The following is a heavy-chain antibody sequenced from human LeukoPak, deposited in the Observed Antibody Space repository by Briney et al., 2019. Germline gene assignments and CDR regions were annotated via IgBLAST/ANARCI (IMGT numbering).Heavy chain of an antibody. CDR2: IYTSGST. V-gene: IGHV4-4*07. CDR1: GGSISSYY. Sequence: SETLSLTCTVSGGSISSYYWSWIRQPAGKGLEWIGRIYTSGSTNYNPSLKSRVTMSVDTSKNQFSLKLSSVTAADTAVSYCTRDPVANISSSWFDFASSGPGTLVTLSS. CDR3: TRDPVANISSSWFDFAS. D-gene: IGHD6-13*01. J-gene: IGHJ5*02.